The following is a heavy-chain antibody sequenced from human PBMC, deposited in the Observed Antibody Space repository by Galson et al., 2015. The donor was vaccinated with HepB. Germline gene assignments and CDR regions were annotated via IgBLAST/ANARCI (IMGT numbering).Heavy chain of an antibody. V-gene: IGHV3-33*01. CDR3: ARDRERDGYNAGFDY. CDR1: GFSFNRYG. Sequence: SLRLSCAASGFSFNRYGMHWVRQAPGKGLEGVAAIWYDGRNKYDADSVKGRFTISRDNSDNTLYLQMNSLRAEDTAVYYCARDRERDGYNAGFDYWGQGTLVTVSS. CDR2: IWYDGRNK. D-gene: IGHD5-24*01. J-gene: IGHJ4*02.